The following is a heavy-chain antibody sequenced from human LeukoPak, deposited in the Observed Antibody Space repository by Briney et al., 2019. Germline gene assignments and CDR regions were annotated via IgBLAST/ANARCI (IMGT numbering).Heavy chain of an antibody. D-gene: IGHD6-13*01. J-gene: IGHJ4*02. CDR1: GYTFTGYY. Sequence: GASVKVSCKASGYTFTGYYMPWVRQAPGQGLEWMGIINPSGGSTSYAQKFQGRVTMTRDMSTSTVYMELSSLRSEDTAVYYCARLSSWSTLDYWGQGTLVTVSS. CDR3: ARLSSWSTLDY. V-gene: IGHV1-46*01. CDR2: INPSGGST.